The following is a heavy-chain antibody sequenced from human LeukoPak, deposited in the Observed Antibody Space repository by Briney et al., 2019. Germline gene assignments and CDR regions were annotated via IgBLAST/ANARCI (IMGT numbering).Heavy chain of an antibody. J-gene: IGHJ6*02. CDR1: GFTFSSYS. CDR3: AREPYSSGSYGMDV. Sequence: SLRLSCAASGFTFSSYSMNWVRPAPGKGLEWGSSISGSSSYVFYADSVKGRFTISRDNAKNSLYLQMNSLRAEDTAVYYCAREPYSSGSYGMDVWGQGTTVTVS. V-gene: IGHV3-21*01. D-gene: IGHD6-19*01. CDR2: ISGSSSYV.